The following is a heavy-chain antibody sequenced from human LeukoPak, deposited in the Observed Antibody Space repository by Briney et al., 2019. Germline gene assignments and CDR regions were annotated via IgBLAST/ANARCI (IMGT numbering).Heavy chain of an antibody. CDR3: ARASWSGFDY. D-gene: IGHD6-13*01. V-gene: IGHV3-30-3*01. CDR1: GFTFSSYA. J-gene: IGHJ4*02. CDR2: ISYDGSNK. Sequence: GRSLRLSCAASGFTFSSYAMHWVRQAPGKGLEWVAVISYDGSNKYYADSVKGRFTISRDNSKNTLYLQMNSLRAEDTAVYYCARASWSGFDYWGQGTLVTVSS.